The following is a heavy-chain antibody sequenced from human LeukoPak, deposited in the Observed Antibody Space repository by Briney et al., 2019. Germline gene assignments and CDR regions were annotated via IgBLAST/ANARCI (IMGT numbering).Heavy chain of an antibody. CDR3: ARGVGSGYTDY. V-gene: IGHV4-38-2*02. J-gene: IGHJ4*02. CDR1: DYYINNGYY. CDR2: IYHSGST. D-gene: IGHD3-22*01. Sequence: SETLSLTCRVSDYYINNGYYWGWIRQPPGKGLEWIGSIYHSGSTYYNPSLKSRVTISVDTSKNQFSLKLISVTAADTAVYYCARGVGSGYTDYWGQGALVTVSS.